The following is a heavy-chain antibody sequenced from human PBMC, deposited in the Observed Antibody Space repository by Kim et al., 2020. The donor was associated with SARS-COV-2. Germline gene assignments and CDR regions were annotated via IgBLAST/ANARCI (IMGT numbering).Heavy chain of an antibody. Sequence: ASVKVSCKASGYTFTSYGISWVRQAPGQGLEWMGWISTYDGDTNYAQNVQGRVTLATDTFTNTVNMEMRSLRSDDTAVYYCARDHGGSAATDTFDYWGQGTLVTVS. CDR3: ARDHGGSAATDTFDY. D-gene: IGHD2-15*01. CDR2: ISTYDGDT. V-gene: IGHV1-18*01. CDR1: GYTFTSYG. J-gene: IGHJ4*02.